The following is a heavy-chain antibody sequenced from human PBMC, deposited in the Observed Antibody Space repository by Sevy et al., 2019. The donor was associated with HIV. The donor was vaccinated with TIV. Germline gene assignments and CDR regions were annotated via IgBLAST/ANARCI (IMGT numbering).Heavy chain of an antibody. CDR1: GFTFSSYG. J-gene: IGHJ6*02. D-gene: IGHD2-8*02. CDR3: ATDPIIVLLVTDGMDV. CDR2: ISGSGGIT. V-gene: IGHV3-23*01. Sequence: GGSLRLSCAVSGFTFSSYGMSWVRQAPGKGLEWVSSISGSGGITYYADSVKGRFTFSRDNSKNTLYLQMNSLRTEDTAVYYCATDPIIVLLVTDGMDVWGQGTTVTVSS.